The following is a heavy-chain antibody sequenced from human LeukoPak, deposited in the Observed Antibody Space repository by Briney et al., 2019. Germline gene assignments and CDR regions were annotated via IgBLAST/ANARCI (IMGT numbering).Heavy chain of an antibody. CDR2: IYYSGST. CDR1: GGSISSGSYY. CDR3: ASTRRDGYPFDY. D-gene: IGHD5-24*01. J-gene: IGHJ4*02. Sequence: SETLSLTCTVPGGSISSGSYYWSWIRQPAGKGLEWIGYIYYSGSTNCNPSLKSRVTVSVDTSKNQFSLRLSSVTAADTAVYYCASTRRDGYPFDYWGQGTLVTVSS. V-gene: IGHV4-61*10.